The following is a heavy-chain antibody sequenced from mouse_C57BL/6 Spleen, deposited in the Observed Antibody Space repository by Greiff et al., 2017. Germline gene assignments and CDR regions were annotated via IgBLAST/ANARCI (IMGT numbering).Heavy chain of an antibody. V-gene: IGHV1-64*01. Sequence: QVQLQQPGAELVKPGASVKLSCKASGYTFTSYWMHWVKQRPGQGLEWIGMIHPNSGSTNYNEKFKSKATLTVDKSSSTAYMQLSSLTSEDSAVYYCARPSIITTVVALDYLDYWGQGTTLTVSS. D-gene: IGHD1-1*01. CDR2: IHPNSGST. CDR1: GYTFTSYW. CDR3: ARPSIITTVVALDYLDY. J-gene: IGHJ2*01.